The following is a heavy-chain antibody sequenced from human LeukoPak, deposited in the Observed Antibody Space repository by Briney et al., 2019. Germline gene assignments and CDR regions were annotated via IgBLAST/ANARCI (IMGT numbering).Heavy chain of an antibody. CDR2: ISYDGSNK. Sequence: GGSLRLSRAASGFTFSSYAMHWVRQAPGKGLEWVAVISYDGSNKYYADSVKGRFTISRDNSKNTLYLQMNSLRAEDTAVYYCAREFGYSGSYFDYWGQGTLVTVSS. J-gene: IGHJ4*02. V-gene: IGHV3-30-3*01. CDR1: GFTFSSYA. D-gene: IGHD1-26*01. CDR3: AREFGYSGSYFDY.